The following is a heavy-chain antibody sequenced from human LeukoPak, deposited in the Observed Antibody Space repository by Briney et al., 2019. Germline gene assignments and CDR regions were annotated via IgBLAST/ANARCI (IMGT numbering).Heavy chain of an antibody. D-gene: IGHD6-19*01. CDR3: AKDRAVAGSDARYYFDY. CDR2: TWYDGSNK. Sequence: PGRSLRLSCAASGFIFSNYGMHWVRQVPGKGLEWVAVTWYDGSNKYYADSVKGRFTISRDNSKNTLYLQMNSLRAEDTAVYYCAKDRAVAGSDARYYFDYWGQGTLVTVSS. J-gene: IGHJ4*02. V-gene: IGHV3-33*06. CDR1: GFIFSNYG.